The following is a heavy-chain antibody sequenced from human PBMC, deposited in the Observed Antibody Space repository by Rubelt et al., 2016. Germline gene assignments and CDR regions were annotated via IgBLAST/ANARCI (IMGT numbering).Heavy chain of an antibody. Sequence: EVQLVESGGGLVQPGGSLRLSCAASGFTFSSYSMNWVRQAPGKGLEWVSYISSSSSTIYYADSVKGRFTSSRDNAKNSRYLQMNSLRDEDTAVDYCATQGYCSSTSCYGAYWGQGTLVTVSS. D-gene: IGHD2-2*01. CDR3: ATQGYCSSTSCYGAY. CDR2: ISSSSSTI. V-gene: IGHV3-48*02. CDR1: GFTFSSYS. J-gene: IGHJ4*02.